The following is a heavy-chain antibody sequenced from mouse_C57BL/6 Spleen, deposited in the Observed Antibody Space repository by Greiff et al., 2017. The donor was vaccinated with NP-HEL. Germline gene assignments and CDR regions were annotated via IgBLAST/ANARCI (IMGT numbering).Heavy chain of an antibody. CDR3: ARDGGYYPDY. J-gene: IGHJ2*01. CDR2: ISYDGSN. Sequence: EVQLQQSGPGLVKPSQSLSLTCSVTGYSITSGYYWNWIRQFPGNKLEWMGYISYDGSNNYNPSLKNRISITRDTSKNQFFLKLNSVTTEDTATYYCARDGGYYPDYWGQGTTLTVSS. V-gene: IGHV3-6*01. D-gene: IGHD1-1*02. CDR1: GYSITSGYY.